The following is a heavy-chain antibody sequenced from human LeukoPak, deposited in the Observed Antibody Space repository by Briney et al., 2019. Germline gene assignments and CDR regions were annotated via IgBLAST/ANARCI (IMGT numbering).Heavy chain of an antibody. CDR3: AKRARYCSSTSCPFDP. D-gene: IGHD2-2*01. Sequence: GGSLRLSCAASGFTFSSYATSWVRQAPGKGLEWVSAISGSGGSTYYADSVKGRFTISRDNSKNTLYLQMNSLRAEDTAVYYCAKRARYCSSTSCPFDPWGQGTLVTVSS. J-gene: IGHJ5*02. CDR2: ISGSGGST. CDR1: GFTFSSYA. V-gene: IGHV3-23*01.